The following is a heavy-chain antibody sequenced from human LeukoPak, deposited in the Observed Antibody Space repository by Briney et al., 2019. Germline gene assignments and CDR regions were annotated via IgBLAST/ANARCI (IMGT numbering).Heavy chain of an antibody. CDR3: AGARHGDYRWDY. D-gene: IGHD4-17*01. V-gene: IGHV5-10-1*01. Sequence: GESLKISCKVSGYSFTSYWISWVRQMPGKGLEWMGRIDPSDSYTNYSPSFQGHVTISADKSISTAYLQWSSLKASDTAIYYCAGARHGDYRWDYWGQGTLVTVSS. CDR2: IDPSDSYT. J-gene: IGHJ4*02. CDR1: GYSFTSYW.